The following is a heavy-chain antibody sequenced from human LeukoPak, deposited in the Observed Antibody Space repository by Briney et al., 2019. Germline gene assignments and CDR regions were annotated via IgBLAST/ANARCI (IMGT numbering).Heavy chain of an antibody. Sequence: SETLSLTCTVSGGSISSSSYYWGWIRQPPGKGLEWIGSIYYSGSTYYNPSLKSRVTISVDTSKNQFSLKLSSVTAADTAVYYCASPYYYDSSGYYYFDYWGQRTLVTVSS. CDR2: IYYSGST. V-gene: IGHV4-39*01. J-gene: IGHJ4*02. CDR3: ASPYYYDSSGYYYFDY. CDR1: GGSISSSSYY. D-gene: IGHD3-22*01.